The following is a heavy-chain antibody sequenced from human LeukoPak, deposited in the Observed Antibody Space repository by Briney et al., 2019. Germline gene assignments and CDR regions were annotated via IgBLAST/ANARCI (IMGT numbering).Heavy chain of an antibody. CDR1: GFTFSSYS. CDR2: ISSSSTYI. D-gene: IGHD5-24*01. CDR3: ARGRRDGYNLGY. Sequence: SGGSLRLSCAASGFTFSSYSMNWVRQAPGKGLEWVSSISSSSTYIYYVDSVKGRFTISRDNSKNTLYLQMGSLRAEDMAVYYCARGRRDGYNLGYWGQGTLVTVSS. V-gene: IGHV3-21*01. J-gene: IGHJ4*02.